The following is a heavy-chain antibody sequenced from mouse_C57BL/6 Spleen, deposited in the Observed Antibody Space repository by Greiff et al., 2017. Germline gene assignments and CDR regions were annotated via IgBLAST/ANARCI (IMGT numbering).Heavy chain of an antibody. CDR1: GFTFSDYG. CDR2: ISSGSSTI. V-gene: IGHV5-17*01. Sequence: EVMLVESGGGLVKPGGSLKLSCAASGFTFSDYGMHWVRQAPEKGLEWVAYISSGSSTIYYADTVKGRFTISRDNAKNTLFLQMTSLRSEDTAMYYCNYGSSYGGFAYWGQGTLVTVSA. D-gene: IGHD1-1*01. J-gene: IGHJ3*01. CDR3: NYGSSYGGFAY.